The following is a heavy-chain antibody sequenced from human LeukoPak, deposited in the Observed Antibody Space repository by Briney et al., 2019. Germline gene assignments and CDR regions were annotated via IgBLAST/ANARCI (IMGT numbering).Heavy chain of an antibody. CDR3: AGSPGGSYSEYYYYYMDV. CDR1: GYSFTSYW. Sequence: GESLKIPCKGSGYSFTSYWIGWVRQMPGKGLEWMGIIYPGDSDTRYSPSFQGQVTISADKSISTAYLQMSSLKASGTAMYYCAGSPGGSYSEYYYYYMDVWGKGTTVTVSS. V-gene: IGHV5-51*01. CDR2: IYPGDSDT. D-gene: IGHD1-26*01. J-gene: IGHJ6*03.